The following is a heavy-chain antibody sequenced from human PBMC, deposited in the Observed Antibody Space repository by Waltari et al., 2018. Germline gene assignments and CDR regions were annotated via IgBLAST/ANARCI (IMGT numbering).Heavy chain of an antibody. J-gene: IGHJ5*02. CDR1: GGPISSHY. Sequence: QVQLQESGPGLVKPSETLSLTCTVSGGPISSHYWSWIRQPPGKGLEWLGYIYYSGSTNYNPSLKSRDTITVDTSKDQFSLKLSSVTGADTAVYYCARDGSQMTTGWFDPWGQGTLVTVSS. V-gene: IGHV4-59*11. CDR3: ARDGSQMTTGWFDP. CDR2: IYYSGST.